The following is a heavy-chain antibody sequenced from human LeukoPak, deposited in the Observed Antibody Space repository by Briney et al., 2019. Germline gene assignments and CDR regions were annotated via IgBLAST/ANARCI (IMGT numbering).Heavy chain of an antibody. CDR1: GYTFTSYD. CDR3: ARSVSGDYDGDY. Sequence: ASVKVSCKASGYTFTSYDINWVRQATGQGLEWMGWMNPNSGNTGYAQKFQGRVTMTRNTSMSTAYMELSSLRSEDTAVYYCARSVSGDYDGDYWGQGTLVTVSS. J-gene: IGHJ4*02. V-gene: IGHV1-8*01. CDR2: MNPNSGNT. D-gene: IGHD4-17*01.